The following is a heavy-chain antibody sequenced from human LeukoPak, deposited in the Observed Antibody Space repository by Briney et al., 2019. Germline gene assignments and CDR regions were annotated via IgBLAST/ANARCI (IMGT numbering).Heavy chain of an antibody. CDR1: GFTFSSYA. D-gene: IGHD3-9*01. CDR2: ISGSGGST. CDR3: AKVRGVLRYFDWLFDFDY. V-gene: IGHV3-23*01. Sequence: PGGSLRLSCAASGFTFSSYAMSWVRQAPGKGLEWVSAISGSGGSTNYADSVKGRFTISRDNSKNTLYLQMNSLRAEDTAVYYCAKVRGVLRYFDWLFDFDYWGQGTLVTVSS. J-gene: IGHJ4*02.